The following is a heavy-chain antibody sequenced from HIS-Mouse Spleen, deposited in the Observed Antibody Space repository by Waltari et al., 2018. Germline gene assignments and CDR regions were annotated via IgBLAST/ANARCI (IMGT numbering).Heavy chain of an antibody. CDR3: ARDLGNWFDP. CDR2: ISSSSSTI. Sequence: EVQLVESGGGLVQPGGSLRLSCAASGFPFSSYSMTWVRQAPGKGLEWVSYISSSSSTIYYADSVKGRFTISRDNAKNSLYLQMNSLRAEDTAVYYCARDLGNWFDPWGQGTLVTVSS. CDR1: GFPFSSYS. V-gene: IGHV3-48*01. J-gene: IGHJ5*02.